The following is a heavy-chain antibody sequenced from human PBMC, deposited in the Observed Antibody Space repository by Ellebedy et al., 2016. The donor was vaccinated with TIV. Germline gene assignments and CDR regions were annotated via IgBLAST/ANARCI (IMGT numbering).Heavy chain of an antibody. CDR2: LKSDGVTT. CDR3: ATGVVATSDLDY. CDR1: GFTLRTYW. J-gene: IGHJ4*02. V-gene: IGHV3-74*01. Sequence: HTGGSLRLSCAASGFTLRTYWMHWVRQAPGKGLVWLSRLKSDGVTTSYADSVKGRFTISRDDAKNTLYLQMNSLRADDTAVYYCATGVVATSDLDYWGQGTLATVSS. D-gene: IGHD2-15*01.